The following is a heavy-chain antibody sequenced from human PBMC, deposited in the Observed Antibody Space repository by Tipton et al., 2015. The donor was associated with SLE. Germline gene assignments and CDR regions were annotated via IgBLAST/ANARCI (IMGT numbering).Heavy chain of an antibody. Sequence: TLSLTCTVSGGSISNYYWSWIRQPPGKGLEWIGYVSYGGSTNYHPSLKSRVTISVDTSKNQFSLKLSSVTAADTAVYYCVTKTGSYSDYWGRGTLLTVSS. CDR2: VSYGGST. CDR3: VTKTGSYSDY. D-gene: IGHD1-26*01. V-gene: IGHV4-59*08. J-gene: IGHJ4*02. CDR1: GGSISNYY.